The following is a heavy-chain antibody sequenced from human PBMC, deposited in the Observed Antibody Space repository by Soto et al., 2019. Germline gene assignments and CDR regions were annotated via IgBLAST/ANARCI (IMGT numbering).Heavy chain of an antibody. D-gene: IGHD3-10*01. V-gene: IGHV3-48*03. Sequence: GGSLRLSCAASGFTFSSYEMNWVRQAPGKGLEWVSFISSSGSTIYYAASVKGRFTISRDNAKNSLYLQMNSLRAEDTAVYYCVYGYYFDYWGQGTLVTVSS. CDR3: VYGYYFDY. J-gene: IGHJ4*02. CDR1: GFTFSSYE. CDR2: ISSSGSTI.